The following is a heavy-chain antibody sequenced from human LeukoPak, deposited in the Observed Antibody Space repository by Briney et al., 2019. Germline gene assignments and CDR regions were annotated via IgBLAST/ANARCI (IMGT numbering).Heavy chain of an antibody. CDR3: ARGPSTGYELLWFGELHFDY. V-gene: IGHV1-18*01. CDR2: ISAYNGNT. J-gene: IGHJ4*02. D-gene: IGHD3-10*01. CDR1: GYTFTSYG. Sequence: ASVKVSCKASGYTFTSYGISWVRQAPGQGVEWMGWISAYNGNTNYAQKLQGRVTMTTDTSTSTAYMELRSLRSDDTAVYYCARGPSTGYELLWFGELHFDYWGQGTLVTVSS.